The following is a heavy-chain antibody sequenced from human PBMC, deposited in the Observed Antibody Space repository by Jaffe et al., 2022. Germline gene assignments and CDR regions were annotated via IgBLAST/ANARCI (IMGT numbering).Heavy chain of an antibody. J-gene: IGHJ4*02. CDR2: IYHSGST. CDR3: ARGKYYYGSGSYSAPSTGDY. D-gene: IGHD3-10*01. V-gene: IGHV4-38-2*01. CDR1: GYSISSGYY. Sequence: QVQLQESGPGLVKPSETLSLTCAVSGYSISSGYYWGWIRQPPGKGLEWIGSIYHSGSTYYNPSLKSRVTISVDTSKNQFSLKLSSVTAADTAVYYCARGKYYYGSGSYSAPSTGDYWGQGTLVTVSS.